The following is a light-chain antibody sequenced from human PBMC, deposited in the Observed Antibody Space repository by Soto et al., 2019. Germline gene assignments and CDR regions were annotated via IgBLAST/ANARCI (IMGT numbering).Light chain of an antibody. CDR2: RNT. CDR3: AAWDDSLEGMV. Sequence: QSVLTQPPSVSATPGQRVVISCSGSSSNIGSNPVNWYQQFPGTAPQLLFFRNTQRPSGVPDRFSASKSGTSASLAISGLQSRDEADYYCAAWDDSLEGMVFGGGTKVTVL. V-gene: IGLV1-44*01. J-gene: IGLJ2*01. CDR1: SSNIGSNP.